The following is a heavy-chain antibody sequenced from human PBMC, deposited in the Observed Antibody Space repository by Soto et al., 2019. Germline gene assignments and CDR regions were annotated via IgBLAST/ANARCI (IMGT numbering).Heavy chain of an antibody. CDR1: GFTVGNNF. D-gene: IGHD2-2*01. J-gene: IGHJ5*02. CDR3: ARKSDRCSSSSCLYNSFDP. Sequence: EVLLVESGGDLVQPGGSLRLSCAVSGFTVGNNFMTWVRQAPGKGPEWVSLIYSTGGTLYADSVKGRFTISRDSSKNTLYLQMNSLRVDDTAVYFCARKSDRCSSSSCLYNSFDPWGQGTVVTVSS. V-gene: IGHV3-66*01. CDR2: IYSTGGT.